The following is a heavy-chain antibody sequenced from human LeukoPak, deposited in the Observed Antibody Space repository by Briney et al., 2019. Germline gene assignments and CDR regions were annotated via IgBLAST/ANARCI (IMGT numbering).Heavy chain of an antibody. CDR2: ISSSSSYI. CDR1: GFTFSSYS. V-gene: IGHV3-21*01. D-gene: IGHD2-15*01. J-gene: IGHJ4*02. CDR3: AREGCSGGSCYSDY. Sequence: PGGSLRLSCAASGFTFSSYSMNWVRQAPGKGLEWVSSISSSSSYIYYADSVKGRFTISRDNAKSSLYLQMNSLRAEDTAVYYCAREGCSGGSCYSDYWGQGTLVTVSS.